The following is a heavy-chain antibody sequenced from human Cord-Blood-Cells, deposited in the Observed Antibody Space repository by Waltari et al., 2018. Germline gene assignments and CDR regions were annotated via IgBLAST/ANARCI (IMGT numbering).Heavy chain of an antibody. Sequence: EVQLLESGGGLVQPRGSLRLSCAASGFTFSSYAMSWVRQAPGKGLEWVSAISGSGGRTYYEDSVNGRFTIARDNSKNTLYLQMNSLRAEDTAVYYCAKLKGSGSYRWYFDLWGRGTLVTVSS. CDR1: GFTFSSYA. D-gene: IGHD3-10*01. J-gene: IGHJ2*01. CDR2: ISGSGGRT. V-gene: IGHV3-23*01. CDR3: AKLKGSGSYRWYFDL.